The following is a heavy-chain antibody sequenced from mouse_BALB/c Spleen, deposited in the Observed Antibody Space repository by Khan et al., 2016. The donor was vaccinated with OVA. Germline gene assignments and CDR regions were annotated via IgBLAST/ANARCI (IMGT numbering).Heavy chain of an antibody. D-gene: IGHD1-1*01. CDR3: TRGGHCSPFDY. CDR1: GYTFTDYN. CDR2: ITPNNGGT. J-gene: IGHJ2*01. V-gene: IGHV1-18*01. Sequence: VRLQQSGPELVKPGASVKIPCKASGYTFTDYNMDWVKQSHGKSLEWIGDITPNNGGTIYNQRFKGKATLTVDKSSSTAYMELRSLTSEDTAVYYCTRGGHCSPFDYWGQGTTLTVSS.